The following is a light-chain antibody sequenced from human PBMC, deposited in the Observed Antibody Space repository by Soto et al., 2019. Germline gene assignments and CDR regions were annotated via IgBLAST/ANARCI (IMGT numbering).Light chain of an antibody. CDR1: QSVSSTS. CDR2: GTS. Sequence: EIVLTQSPDTLSSSPGERATLSCWASQSVSSTSVAWYQQKPGQVPRLLIYGTSNRATGVPDRFSGSGSGTDFTLTISRLEREDFAVYYCQQFGSSPYTFGQGTKLEIK. J-gene: IGKJ2*01. V-gene: IGKV3-20*01. CDR3: QQFGSSPYT.